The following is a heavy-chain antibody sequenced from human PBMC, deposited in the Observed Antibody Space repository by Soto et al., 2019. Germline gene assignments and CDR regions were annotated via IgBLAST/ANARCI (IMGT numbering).Heavy chain of an antibody. CDR3: AREYGPRGYFDY. CDR1: VGTFSSYT. Sequence: SVQVSCKASVGTFSSYTISWVRQAPGQGLEWMGRIIPILGIANYAQKFQGRVTITADKSTSTAYMELSSLRSEDTAVYYCAREYGPRGYFDYWGQGTLVTVSS. CDR2: IIPILGIA. V-gene: IGHV1-69*04. J-gene: IGHJ4*02. D-gene: IGHD4-17*01.